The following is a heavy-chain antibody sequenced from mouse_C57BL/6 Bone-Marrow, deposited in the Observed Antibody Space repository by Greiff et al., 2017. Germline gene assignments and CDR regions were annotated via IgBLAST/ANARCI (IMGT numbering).Heavy chain of an antibody. CDR1: GFTFSSYG. CDR3: ARHGEYGSVFAY. V-gene: IGHV5-6*01. CDR2: ISSGGSYT. Sequence: EVQVVESGGDLVKPGGSLKLSCAASGFTFSSYGMSWVRQTPDKRLEWVATISSGGSYTYYPDSVKGRFTISRDNAKNTLYLQMSSLKSEDTAMYYCARHGEYGSVFAYWGQGTLVTVSA. D-gene: IGHD2-2*01. J-gene: IGHJ3*01.